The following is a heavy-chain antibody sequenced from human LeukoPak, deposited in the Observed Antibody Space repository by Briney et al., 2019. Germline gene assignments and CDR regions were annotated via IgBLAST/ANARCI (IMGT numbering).Heavy chain of an antibody. D-gene: IGHD5-24*01. V-gene: IGHV3-30*18. CDR3: AKDRRLQLPFDY. Sequence: GGPLSLSCAASGFTFRSYGMPWFRQAPGRGLEGVALISFDGTNKYYADSVKGRFTISRDNSKNTLYLQMNSLRAEDTAVYYCAKDRRLQLPFDYWGQGTLVTVSS. CDR1: GFTFRSYG. CDR2: ISFDGTNK. J-gene: IGHJ4*02.